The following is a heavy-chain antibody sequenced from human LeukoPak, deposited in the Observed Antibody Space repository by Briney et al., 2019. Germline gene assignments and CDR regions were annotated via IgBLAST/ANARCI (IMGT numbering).Heavy chain of an antibody. V-gene: IGHV3-30-3*01. D-gene: IGHD2-15*01. J-gene: IGHJ4*02. Sequence: GGSLRLSCAASGFTFSSYAIHWVRQAPGKGLDWVALISYDGSSKYYADSVKGRYTISRDSSTLYLQMNSLRTEDTAVYYCARGSVGTPPPFDYWGQGTLVTVSS. CDR3: ARGSVGTPPPFDY. CDR1: GFTFSSYA. CDR2: ISYDGSSK.